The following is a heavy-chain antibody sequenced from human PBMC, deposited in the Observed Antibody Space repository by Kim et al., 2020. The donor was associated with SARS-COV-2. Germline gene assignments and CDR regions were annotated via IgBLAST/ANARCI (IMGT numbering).Heavy chain of an antibody. Sequence: YKPSVRDQVSISEDTNKNQFSLKLAIRTAADTAVYYCARTFSSGWGFFDYWGHGTLVTVSS. J-gene: IGHJ4*01. V-gene: IGHV4-31*01. D-gene: IGHD6-19*01. CDR3: ARTFSSGWGFFDY.